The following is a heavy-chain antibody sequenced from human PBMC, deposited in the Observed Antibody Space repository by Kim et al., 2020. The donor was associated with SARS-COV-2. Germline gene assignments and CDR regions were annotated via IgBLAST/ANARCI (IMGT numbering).Heavy chain of an antibody. CDR2: T. Sequence: TNYNPSLKSRVTISVDTAKNPFSLKLSSVTAADTAVYYCARGDWNYVFLDYWGQGTLVTVSS. V-gene: IGHV4-59*09. D-gene: IGHD1-7*01. CDR3: ARGDWNYVFLDY. J-gene: IGHJ4*02.